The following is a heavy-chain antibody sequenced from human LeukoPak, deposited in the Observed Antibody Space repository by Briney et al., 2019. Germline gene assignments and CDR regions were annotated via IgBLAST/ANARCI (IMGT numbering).Heavy chain of an antibody. CDR1: GYTFINYA. D-gene: IGHD1-26*01. Sequence: ASVKVSCKASGYTFINYAMNWVRQAPGQGLEWMGWINTNTGHPTYAQGFTGRFVFSLDSSVSTAYLQISSLKAEDTAVYYCARGVGTGSHYDWGQGTLVTVSS. CDR3: ARGVGTGSHYD. V-gene: IGHV7-4-1*02. J-gene: IGHJ4*02. CDR2: INTNTGHP.